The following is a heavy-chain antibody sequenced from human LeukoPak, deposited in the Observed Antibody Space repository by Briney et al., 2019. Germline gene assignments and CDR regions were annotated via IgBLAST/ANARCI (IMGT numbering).Heavy chain of an antibody. J-gene: IGHJ6*02. D-gene: IGHD3-3*01. CDR3: ARDLKYYDFWSGYYGPRNYYYYGMDV. Sequence: GGSLRLSCAASGFTFSSYAMHWVRQAPGKGLEYVSAISSNGGSTYYANSVKGRFTISRDNSKNTLYLQMGSLRAEDMAVYYCARDLKYYDFWSGYYGPRNYYYYGMDVWGQGTTVTVSS. V-gene: IGHV3-64*01. CDR2: ISSNGGST. CDR1: GFTFSSYA.